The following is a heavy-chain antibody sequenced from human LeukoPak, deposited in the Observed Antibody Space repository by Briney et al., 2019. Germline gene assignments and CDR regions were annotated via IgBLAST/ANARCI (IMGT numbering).Heavy chain of an antibody. CDR1: GGSISSYY. CDR2: IYYSGST. J-gene: IGHJ4*02. Sequence: SETLSLTYTVSGGSISSYYWSWIRQPPGKGLEWIGYIYYSGSTNYNPSLKSRVTISVDTSKNQFSLKLSSVTAADTAVYYCARGGGGYYYDSSGSYFDYWGQGTLVTVSS. CDR3: ARGGGGYYYDSSGSYFDY. D-gene: IGHD3-22*01. V-gene: IGHV4-59*01.